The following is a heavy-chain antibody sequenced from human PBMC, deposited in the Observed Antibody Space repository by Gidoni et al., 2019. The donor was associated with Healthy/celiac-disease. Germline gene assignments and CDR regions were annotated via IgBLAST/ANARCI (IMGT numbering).Heavy chain of an antibody. V-gene: IGHV4-34*01. Sequence: TNYNPSLKSRVTISVDTSKNQFSLKLSSVTAADTAVYYCARGSDYVWGSYRRLFDYWGQGTLVTVSS. CDR2: T. D-gene: IGHD3-16*02. J-gene: IGHJ4*02. CDR3: ARGSDYVWGSYRRLFDY.